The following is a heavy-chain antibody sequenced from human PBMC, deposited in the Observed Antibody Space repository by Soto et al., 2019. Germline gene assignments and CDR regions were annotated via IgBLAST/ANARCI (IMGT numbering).Heavy chain of an antibody. Sequence: PSETLSLTCTVSGGSISSYYWSWIRQPPGKGLEWIGYIYYSGSTNYNPSLKSRVTISVDTSKNQFSLKLSSVTAADTAVYYCARDTMEGSSQSTYYLYGLDVWGQGTTVTVSS. CDR3: ARDTMEGSSQSTYYLYGLDV. CDR2: IYYSGST. D-gene: IGHD6-6*01. V-gene: IGHV4-59*01. J-gene: IGHJ6*02. CDR1: GGSISSYY.